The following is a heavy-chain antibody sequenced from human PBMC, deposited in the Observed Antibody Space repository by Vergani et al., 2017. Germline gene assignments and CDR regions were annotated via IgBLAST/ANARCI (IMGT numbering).Heavy chain of an antibody. J-gene: IGHJ6*03. D-gene: IGHD1-14*01. V-gene: IGHV3-23*01. Sequence: EVHLLESGGGLVQSGGSLRLSCAASGFTFSNSAVSWVRQAPGRGLAWVSSISGPGLSTYYADSVKGRFTISRDNSKNTLYLQMNSLRAEDTAVYYCAAPGRYYYYYYMDVWGKGTTVTVSS. CDR3: AAPGRYYYYYYMDV. CDR1: GFTFSNSA. CDR2: ISGPGLST.